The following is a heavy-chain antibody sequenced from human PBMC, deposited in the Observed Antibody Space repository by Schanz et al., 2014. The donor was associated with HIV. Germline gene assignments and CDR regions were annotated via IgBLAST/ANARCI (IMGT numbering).Heavy chain of an antibody. V-gene: IGHV3-33*01. J-gene: IGHJ2*01. CDR2: IYYDGTNK. Sequence: VQLLESGGGVVQPGRSLRLSCVASGFSFRTFGMHWVRQAPGKGLEWVALIYYDGTNKYYTDSVKGRFTISRDNAKNFVYLQMNSLRDEDTAVYYCARDSSLAVADHWYLDLWGRGTLVTVSS. CDR1: GFSFRTFG. D-gene: IGHD6-19*01. CDR3: ARDSSLAVADHWYLDL.